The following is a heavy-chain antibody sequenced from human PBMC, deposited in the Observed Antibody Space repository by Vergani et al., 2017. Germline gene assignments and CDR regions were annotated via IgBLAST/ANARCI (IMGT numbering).Heavy chain of an antibody. Sequence: QVQLQESGPGLVKPSETLSLTCNVSGFSLNSDYYWGWIRQPPGKGPEWIGSIYHSGSTYSNPSLKGRFTLSVDPSTNQFSLKLTSVTAADSAVYYCARDQAYYYDSSGYYYAHFDYWGQGTLVTVSS. CDR1: GFSLNSDYY. D-gene: IGHD3-22*01. CDR3: ARDQAYYYDSSGYYYAHFDY. J-gene: IGHJ4*02. CDR2: IYHSGST. V-gene: IGHV4-38-2*02.